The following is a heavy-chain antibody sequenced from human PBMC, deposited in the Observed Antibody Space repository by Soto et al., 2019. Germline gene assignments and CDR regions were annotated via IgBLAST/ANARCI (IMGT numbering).Heavy chain of an antibody. J-gene: IGHJ6*03. Sequence: PSETLSLTCTASGGSISSYYWSWIRQPPGKGLEWIGYIYYSGRTSSNPSLKSRVTISVDTSKNQFSLKLSSVTAADTAVYYCARDLGSSYFYYLDVWGQGTTVTVSS. CDR1: GGSISSYY. V-gene: IGHV4-59*01. CDR3: ARDLGSSYFYYLDV. D-gene: IGHD1-26*01. CDR2: IYYSGRT.